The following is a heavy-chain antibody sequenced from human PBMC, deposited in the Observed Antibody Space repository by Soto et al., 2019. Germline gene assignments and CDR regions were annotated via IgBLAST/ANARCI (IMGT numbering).Heavy chain of an antibody. D-gene: IGHD3-22*01. CDR1: GGSISSSSYY. J-gene: IGHJ4*02. CDR2: IYYSGST. V-gene: IGHV4-39*01. Sequence: SETLSLTCTVSGGSISSSSYYWGWIRQPPGKGLEWIGSIYYSGSTYYNPSLKSRVAISVDTSKNQFSLKLSSVTAADTAVYYCARPKYHSSCPSAYRGPGTLVTVS. CDR3: ARPKYHSSCPSAY.